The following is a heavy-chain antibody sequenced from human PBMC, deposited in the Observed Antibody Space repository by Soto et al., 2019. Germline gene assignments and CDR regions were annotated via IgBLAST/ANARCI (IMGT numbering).Heavy chain of an antibody. CDR2: IRSKAYGGTT. Sequence: GGSLRLSCTASGFTFGDYAMSWVRQAPGKGLEWVGFIRSKAYGGTTEYVASVKGRFTISRDDSKSIAYLQMNSLKTEDTAVYYCTRVVGSGSYRYYYYYGMDVWGQGTTVTVSS. J-gene: IGHJ6*02. CDR3: TRVVGSGSYRYYYYYGMDV. V-gene: IGHV3-49*04. D-gene: IGHD3-10*01. CDR1: GFTFGDYA.